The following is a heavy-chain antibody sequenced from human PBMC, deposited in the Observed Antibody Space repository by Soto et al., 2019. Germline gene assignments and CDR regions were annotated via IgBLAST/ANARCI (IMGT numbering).Heavy chain of an antibody. CDR1: GDSVSSNSAA. V-gene: IGHV6-1*01. Sequence: PSQTLSLTCAISGDSVSSNSAAWNWIRQSPSRGLEWLGRTYYRSKWYNDYAVSVKSRITINPDTSKNQFSLQLNSVTPEDTAVYYCAYSLAAAGTNYYYYGMDVWGQGTTVTV. CDR2: TYYRSKWYN. D-gene: IGHD6-13*01. J-gene: IGHJ6*02. CDR3: AYSLAAAGTNYYYYGMDV.